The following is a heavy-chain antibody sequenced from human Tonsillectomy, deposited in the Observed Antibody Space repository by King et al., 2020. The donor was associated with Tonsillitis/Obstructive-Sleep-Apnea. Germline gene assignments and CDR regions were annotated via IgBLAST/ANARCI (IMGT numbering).Heavy chain of an antibody. CDR1: GFTFSDYY. CDR2: ISSSSSYT. D-gene: IGHD1-26*01. CDR3: ARDSGRCHFDY. J-gene: IGHJ4*02. V-gene: IGHV3-11*06. Sequence: VQLVESGGGLVKPGGSLRLSCAASGFTFSDYYMSWIRQAPGKGLEWVSYISSSSSYTNYADSVRGRFTISRDNAKNSLYLQMNSLRAEDTAVYYCARDSGRCHFDYWGQGTLVTVSS.